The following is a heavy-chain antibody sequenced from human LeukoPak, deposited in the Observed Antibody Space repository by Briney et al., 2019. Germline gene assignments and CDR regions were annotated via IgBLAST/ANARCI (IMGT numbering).Heavy chain of an antibody. CDR1: GFTFSSFA. Sequence: QAGESLKISCAASGFTFSSFAMTWVRQAPGKGLEWVSTITGSDDKTYYGDSVKGRFTISRDYSKNTPRLQMNSLRVEDTAIYYCAKGPHVGSGYHPDYWGQGTLVTVSS. CDR3: AKGPHVGSGYHPDY. D-gene: IGHD3-22*01. CDR2: ITGSDDKT. V-gene: IGHV3-23*01. J-gene: IGHJ4*02.